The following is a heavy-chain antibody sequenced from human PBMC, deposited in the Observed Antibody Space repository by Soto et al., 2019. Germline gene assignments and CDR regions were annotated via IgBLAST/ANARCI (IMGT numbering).Heavy chain of an antibody. J-gene: IGHJ4*02. CDR1: GGSVSSGSYY. V-gene: IGHV4-61*01. D-gene: IGHD3-10*01. Sequence: SETLSLTCTVSGGSVSSGSYYWSWIRQPPGKGLEWIGYIYYSGSTNYNPSLKSRVTISVDTSKNQFSLKLSSVTAADTAVYYCARSGGYGSGSYSIYWGQGTLVTVSS. CDR3: ARSGGYGSGSYSIY. CDR2: IYYSGST.